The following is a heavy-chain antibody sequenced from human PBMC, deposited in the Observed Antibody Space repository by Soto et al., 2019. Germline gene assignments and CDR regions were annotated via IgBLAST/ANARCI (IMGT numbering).Heavy chain of an antibody. D-gene: IGHD1-26*01. Sequence: QVQLQESGPGLVKPSETLSLTCTVSGGSISSYYWSWIRQPPGKGLEWIGYISYSGRTNYNPSLRSRVTISVDTSKNQFSLKLSSVTAGDAAVYYCAREGLNDGGSYSTWGQGTLVTVSS. CDR1: GGSISSYY. CDR3: AREGLNDGGSYST. CDR2: ISYSGRT. V-gene: IGHV4-59*01. J-gene: IGHJ4*02.